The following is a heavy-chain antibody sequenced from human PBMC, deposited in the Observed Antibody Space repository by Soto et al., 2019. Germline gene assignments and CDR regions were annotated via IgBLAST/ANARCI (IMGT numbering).Heavy chain of an antibody. Sequence: LRLSCAASVFTFSSYEMNWVRQAPGKGLEWVSYISSSGSTIYYADSVKGRFTISRDNAKNSLYLQMNSLRAEDTAVYYCARGLRGSYHFDYWGQGTMITVSS. J-gene: IGHJ4*02. CDR2: ISSSGSTI. CDR1: VFTFSSYE. V-gene: IGHV3-48*03. CDR3: ARGLRGSYHFDY. D-gene: IGHD1-26*01.